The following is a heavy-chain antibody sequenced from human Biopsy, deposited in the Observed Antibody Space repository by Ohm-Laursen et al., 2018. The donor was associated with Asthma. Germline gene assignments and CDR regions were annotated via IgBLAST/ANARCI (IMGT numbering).Heavy chain of an antibody. Sequence: SVKVSCKASGYTFTSYYIHWVRQAPGQGLEWVGIINPPTGDTSYAQKFLGRVTVTRDTSTSTVYMELSSLRSEDTAVYYCAESDYYGSGYYYGMDVWGQGTTVTVSS. J-gene: IGHJ6*02. CDR2: INPPTGDT. D-gene: IGHD3-10*01. CDR3: AESDYYGSGYYYGMDV. V-gene: IGHV1-46*01. CDR1: GYTFTSYY.